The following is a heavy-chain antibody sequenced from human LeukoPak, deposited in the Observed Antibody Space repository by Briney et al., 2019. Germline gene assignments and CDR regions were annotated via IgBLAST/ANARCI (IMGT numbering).Heavy chain of an antibody. CDR2: MNPNSGNT. CDR3: ARVVEWFGESMDV. Sequence: SVKVSCKASGYTFTSYDMNWVGQATGQGVEWMGCMNPNSGNTGYAQNFQARVTMTRNTSIRTAYMELSSLRSEDTAVYYCARVVEWFGESMDVWGKGTTVTVSS. CDR1: GYTFTSYD. D-gene: IGHD3-10*01. V-gene: IGHV1-8*01. J-gene: IGHJ6*03.